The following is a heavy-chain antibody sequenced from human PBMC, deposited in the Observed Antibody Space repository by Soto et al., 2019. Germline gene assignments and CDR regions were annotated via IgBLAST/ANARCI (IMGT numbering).Heavy chain of an antibody. D-gene: IGHD3-10*01. CDR1: GFTFSSYS. CDR3: AKDRGVRGAQGYGMDV. Sequence: GGSLRLSCAASGFTFSSYSMNWVRQAPGKGLEWVAVISYDGSNKYYADSVKGRFTISRDNSKNTLFLQMNSLRVADTAVYYCAKDRGVRGAQGYGMDVWGQGTTVTVSS. J-gene: IGHJ6*02. V-gene: IGHV3-30*18. CDR2: ISYDGSNK.